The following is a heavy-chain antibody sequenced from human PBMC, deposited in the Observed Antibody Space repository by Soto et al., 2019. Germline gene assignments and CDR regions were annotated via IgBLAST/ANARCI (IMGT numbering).Heavy chain of an antibody. Sequence: LXLSCAASVLTVTGYIMNWVRQAPWKGLEWVSSISSTTNYIYYGDSMKGRFTISRDNAKNSLYLEMNSLRADDTAVYYCARESEDLTSNFDYWGQGTLVTVSS. J-gene: IGHJ4*02. V-gene: IGHV3-21*06. CDR2: ISSTTNYI. CDR1: VLTVTGYI. CDR3: ARESEDLTSNFDY.